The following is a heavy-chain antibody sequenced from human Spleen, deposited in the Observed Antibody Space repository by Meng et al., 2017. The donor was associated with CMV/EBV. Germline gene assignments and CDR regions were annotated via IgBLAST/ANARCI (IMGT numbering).Heavy chain of an antibody. CDR1: GFTVTTNY. Sequence: ACGFTVTTNYMTWVRQAPGKGLEWLSFIRYDGSTSYTDSVRGRFTISRDSSKNTVYLQMNSLRAEDTAVYYCARACRQVTNCYLDAWGQGILVTVSS. CDR2: IRYDGST. CDR3: ARACRQVTNCYLDA. D-gene: IGHD7-27*01. V-gene: IGHV3-53*01. J-gene: IGHJ4*02.